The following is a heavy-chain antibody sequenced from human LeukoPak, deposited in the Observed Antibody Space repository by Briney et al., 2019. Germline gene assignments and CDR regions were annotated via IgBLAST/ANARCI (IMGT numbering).Heavy chain of an antibody. CDR1: GYSISSGYY. CDR2: IYHSGST. D-gene: IGHD3-3*01. V-gene: IGHV4-38-2*01. J-gene: IGHJ6*03. Sequence: PSETLSLTCAVSGYSISSGYYWGWIRQPPGKGLEWIGSIYHSGSTYYNPSLKSRVTISVDTSKNQFSLKLSSVTAADTAVYYCARSYYDFWSGYLYHYYYYMDVWGKGTTVTVS. CDR3: ARSYYDFWSGYLYHYYYYMDV.